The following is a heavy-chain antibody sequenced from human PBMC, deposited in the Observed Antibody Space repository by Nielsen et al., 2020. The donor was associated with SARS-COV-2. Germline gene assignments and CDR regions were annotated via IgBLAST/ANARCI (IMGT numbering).Heavy chain of an antibody. CDR2: ISYDGSNK. J-gene: IGHJ4*02. V-gene: IGHV3-30-3*01. Sequence: VRQAPGKGLEWVAVISYDGSNKYYADSVKGRFTISRDNSKNTLYLQMNSLRAEDTAVYYCARGSVGQWLVVIDYWGQGTLVTVSS. D-gene: IGHD6-19*01. CDR3: ARGSVGQWLVVIDY.